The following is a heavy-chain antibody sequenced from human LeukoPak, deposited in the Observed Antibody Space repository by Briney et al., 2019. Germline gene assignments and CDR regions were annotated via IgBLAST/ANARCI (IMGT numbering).Heavy chain of an antibody. CDR1: GFTFSSYW. CDR2: INHNGNVN. V-gene: IGHV3-7*03. Sequence: GGSLRLSCAASGFTFSSYWMNWARQAPGEGLEWVASINHNGNVNYYVDSVEGRFTISRDNAKNSLYLKMSNLRAEDTAVYSCARGGGLDVWGQGATVTVSS. D-gene: IGHD3-16*01. CDR3: ARGGGLDV. J-gene: IGHJ6*02.